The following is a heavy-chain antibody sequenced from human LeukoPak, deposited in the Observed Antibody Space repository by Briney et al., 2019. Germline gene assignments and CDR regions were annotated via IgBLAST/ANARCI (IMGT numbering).Heavy chain of an antibody. CDR1: GGSISSSSYY. Sequence: SETLSLTCTVSGGSISSSSYYWGWIRQPPGKGLEWIGSIYYSGRTYYNPSLKSRVTISVDKSKNQFSLKLSSVTAADTAVYYCARLFRAAAALYWGQGTLVTVSS. CDR2: IYYSGRT. J-gene: IGHJ4*02. CDR3: ARLFRAAAALY. D-gene: IGHD6-13*01. V-gene: IGHV4-39*07.